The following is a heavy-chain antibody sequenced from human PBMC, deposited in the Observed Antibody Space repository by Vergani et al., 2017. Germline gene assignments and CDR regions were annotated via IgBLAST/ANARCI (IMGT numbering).Heavy chain of an antibody. D-gene: IGHD2-8*02. CDR1: GFSFNTYW. J-gene: IGHJ5*01. CDR3: VRTEYCTGIACNTRFDS. CDR2: IDEYGNRA. Sequence: EVQLVESGGGSVQSGGSLRLSCVASGFSFNTYWMHWVRQVPGKGLMWVARIDEYGNRATYGDFETGRFTISRANAKYTVFLQMNNLRADDAGVYYCVRTEYCTGIACNTRFDSWGQGALVTVSS. V-gene: IGHV3-74*03.